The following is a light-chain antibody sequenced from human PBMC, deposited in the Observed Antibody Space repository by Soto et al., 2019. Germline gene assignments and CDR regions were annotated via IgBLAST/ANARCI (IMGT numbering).Light chain of an antibody. V-gene: IGKV1-12*01. CDR3: LQVNSFPRT. Sequence: IPMTQSPSSLSASIGDIVTITCRASQGIGVRLAWFQQKPGKAPQYLIQSASTLASGVPSRFSGSGSGTDFILTINNLQPEDVATYYCLQVNSFPRTLGQGTKVDIK. CDR2: SAS. J-gene: IGKJ1*01. CDR1: QGIGVR.